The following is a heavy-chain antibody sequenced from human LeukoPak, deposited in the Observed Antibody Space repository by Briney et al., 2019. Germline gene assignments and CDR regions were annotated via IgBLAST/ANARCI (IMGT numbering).Heavy chain of an antibody. CDR1: GGTFINYV. D-gene: IGHD6-19*01. V-gene: IGHV1-69*06. CDR2: VIPIFGTA. Sequence: SVKVSCKASGGTFINYVISWVRQAPGQRVEWMGGVIPIFGTANYAQKFQCRVTNTADKSTSTAYMELSSLRSEDTAVYYCASWAVAEDYWGQGTLVTVSS. CDR3: ASWAVAEDY. J-gene: IGHJ4*02.